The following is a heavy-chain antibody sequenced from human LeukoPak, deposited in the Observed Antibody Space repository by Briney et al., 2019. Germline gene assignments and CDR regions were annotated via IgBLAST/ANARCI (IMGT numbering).Heavy chain of an antibody. CDR1: GGSISSYY. D-gene: IGHD2-8*01. CDR3: ASTKYCTNGVCYTSGDFDY. V-gene: IGHV4-4*07. CDR2: IYTSGST. Sequence: KPSETLSLTCTVSGGSISSYYWSWIRQPAGRGLEWIGRIYTSGSTNYNPSLKSRVTMSVDTSKNQFSLKLSPVTAADTAVYYCASTKYCTNGVCYTSGDFDYWGQGTLVTVSS. J-gene: IGHJ4*02.